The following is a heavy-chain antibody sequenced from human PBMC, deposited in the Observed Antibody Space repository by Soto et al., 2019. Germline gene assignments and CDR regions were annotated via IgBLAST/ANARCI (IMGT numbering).Heavy chain of an antibody. Sequence: SVKVSCKASGGTFSSYAISWVRQAPGQGLEWMGGIIPIFGTANYAQKFQGRVTITADKSTSTAYMELSSLRSEDTAVYYCASRVVVPAAKGWFDPWGQGTLVTVPS. CDR1: GGTFSSYA. J-gene: IGHJ5*02. D-gene: IGHD2-2*01. CDR3: ASRVVVPAAKGWFDP. CDR2: IIPIFGTA. V-gene: IGHV1-69*06.